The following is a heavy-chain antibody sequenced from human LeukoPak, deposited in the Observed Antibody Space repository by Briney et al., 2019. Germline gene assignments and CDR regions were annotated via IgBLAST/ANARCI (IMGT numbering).Heavy chain of an antibody. Sequence: PGGSLRLSCAASGFTFSSYAMSWVRQAPGKGLEWVSAISGSGGSTYYADSVKGRFTISRDNSKNTLYLQMNSLRAEDTAVYYCAKPMLSMIVVVIGFDYWGQGTLVTVSS. J-gene: IGHJ4*02. D-gene: IGHD3-22*01. V-gene: IGHV3-23*01. CDR1: GFTFSSYA. CDR2: ISGSGGST. CDR3: AKPMLSMIVVVIGFDY.